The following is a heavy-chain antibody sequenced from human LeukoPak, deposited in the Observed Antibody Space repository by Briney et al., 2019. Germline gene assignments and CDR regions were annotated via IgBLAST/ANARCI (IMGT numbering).Heavy chain of an antibody. V-gene: IGHV3-7*01. CDR3: GRFGYVAGVDL. Sequence: GGSLRLSCAASGFSLSIYWVTWVRQAPGTGLEWVANISPSGTETYYVEPVKGRFTISRDNAKNLVYLQMNSLRAEDSAVYHCGRFGYVAGVDLWGQGTLVTVSS. J-gene: IGHJ4*02. CDR1: GFSLSIYW. D-gene: IGHD6-19*01. CDR2: ISPSGTET.